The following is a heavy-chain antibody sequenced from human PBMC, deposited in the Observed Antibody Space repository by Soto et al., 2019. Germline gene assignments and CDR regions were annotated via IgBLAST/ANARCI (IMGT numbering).Heavy chain of an antibody. D-gene: IGHD3-10*01. V-gene: IGHV3-9*01. CDR1: GFTFDDYA. CDR2: ISWNSGSI. Sequence: EVQLVESGGGLVQPGRSLRLSCAASGFTFDDYAMHWVRQAPGKGLEWVSGISWNSGSIGYADSVKGRFTISRDNAKNSLYLQMNSLRAEDTALYYCAKGQTGWFGELLRNWFDPWGQGTLVTVSS. J-gene: IGHJ5*02. CDR3: AKGQTGWFGELLRNWFDP.